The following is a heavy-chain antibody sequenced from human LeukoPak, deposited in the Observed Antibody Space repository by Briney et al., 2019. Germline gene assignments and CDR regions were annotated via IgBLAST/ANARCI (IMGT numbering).Heavy chain of an antibody. Sequence: SETLSLTCTVSGVSISNHYSSWIRQPPGKGLEWIGYIYYTGNTNYYPSLKSRVTISEDTSKNQVSLKLSSVTAADTAVYYCVRHSRVVAFDYWGQGNLVTVSS. CDR1: GVSISNHY. V-gene: IGHV4-59*08. CDR2: IYYTGNT. CDR3: VRHSRVVAFDY. D-gene: IGHD2-15*01. J-gene: IGHJ4*02.